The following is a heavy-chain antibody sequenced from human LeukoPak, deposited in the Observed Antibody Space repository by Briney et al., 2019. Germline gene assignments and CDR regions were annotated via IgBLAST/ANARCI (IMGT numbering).Heavy chain of an antibody. CDR1: GFTFSSYS. CDR3: ARDFGYYYDSSGYYDGLDY. D-gene: IGHD3-22*01. V-gene: IGHV3-48*01. CDR2: ISSSSSTI. J-gene: IGHJ4*02. Sequence: PGRSLRLSCAASGFTFSSYSMNWVRQAPGKGLEWVSYISSSSSTIYYADSVKGRFTISRDNAKNSLYLQMNSLRAEDTAVYYCARDFGYYYDSSGYYDGLDYWGQGTLVTVSS.